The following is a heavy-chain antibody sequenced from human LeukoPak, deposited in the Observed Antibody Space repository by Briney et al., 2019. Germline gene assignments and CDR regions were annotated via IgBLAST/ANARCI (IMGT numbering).Heavy chain of an antibody. CDR1: GFTFSSYA. D-gene: IGHD3-10*01. CDR2: ISGSGGST. J-gene: IGHJ4*02. V-gene: IGHV3-23*01. CDR3: AKVGFSYYYGSGSSPGDFDY. Sequence: GGSLRLSCAASGFTFSSYALSWVRQAPGKGLEWVSAISGSGGSTYYADSVKGRFTISRDNSKNTLYLQMNSLRAEDTAVYYCAKVGFSYYYGSGSSPGDFDYWGQGTQVTVSS.